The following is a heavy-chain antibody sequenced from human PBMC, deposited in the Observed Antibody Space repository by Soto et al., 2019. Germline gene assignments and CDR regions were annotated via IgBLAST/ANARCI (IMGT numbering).Heavy chain of an antibody. J-gene: IGHJ6*02. CDR2: ISYDGSSK. CDR1: GFTFSSYG. CDR3: AKDVLRFLEWLAFYGMDV. V-gene: IGHV3-30*18. Sequence: QVQLVESGGGVVQPGRSLRLSCAASGFTFSSYGMHWVRQAPGKGLEWVAVISYDGSSKYYADSVKGRFTISRDNSKNTLYLKMNSLRAEDTAVYYCAKDVLRFLEWLAFYGMDVWGQGTTVTVSS. D-gene: IGHD3-3*01.